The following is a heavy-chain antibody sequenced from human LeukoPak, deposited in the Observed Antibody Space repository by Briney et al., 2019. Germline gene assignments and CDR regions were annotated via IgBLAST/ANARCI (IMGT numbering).Heavy chain of an antibody. Sequence: SETLSLTCAVSGGSISSGGYSWSWIRQPPGKGLEWIGYIYHSGSTYYNPSLKSRVTISVDRSKNQFSLKLSSVTAADTAVYYCARQGSYSSSWGQGTLVTVSS. CDR1: GGSISSGGYS. CDR3: ARQGSYSSS. V-gene: IGHV4-30-2*01. J-gene: IGHJ4*02. CDR2: IYHSGST. D-gene: IGHD6-13*01.